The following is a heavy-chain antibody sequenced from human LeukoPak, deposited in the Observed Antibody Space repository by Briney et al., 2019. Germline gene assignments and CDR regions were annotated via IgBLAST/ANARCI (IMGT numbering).Heavy chain of an antibody. CDR2: ISSSSSYV. D-gene: IGHD4-17*01. CDR3: ARVGGGDYGDPRSEDYYYYYMDV. V-gene: IGHV3-21*01. J-gene: IGHJ6*03. CDR1: GLTFSSYS. Sequence: PGGSLRLSCAASGLTFSSYSMNWLRPAPGKGLEGVSSISSSSSYVYYVDSVKCRFTIVRDNAKNSLYLQMNRLRVEDTAVYYRARVGGGDYGDPRSEDYYYYYMDVRGKRTTVTVSS.